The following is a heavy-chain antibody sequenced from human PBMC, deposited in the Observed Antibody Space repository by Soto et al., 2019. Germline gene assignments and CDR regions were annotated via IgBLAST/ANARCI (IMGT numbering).Heavy chain of an antibody. CDR2: ISGSGGST. J-gene: IGHJ5*02. CDR3: AKDWVFSAYDP. D-gene: IGHD5-12*01. Sequence: GGSLRLSCAASGFTFSTYAMSWVRQAPGKGLEWAATISGSGGSTYYGDSVKGRFTISRDNSKNTLYLQMNSLRAEDTAVYYCAKDWVFSAYDPWGQGTLVTVSS. CDR1: GFTFSTYA. V-gene: IGHV3-23*01.